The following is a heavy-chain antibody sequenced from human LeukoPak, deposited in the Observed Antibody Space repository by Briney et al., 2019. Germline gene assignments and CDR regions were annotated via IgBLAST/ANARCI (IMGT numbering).Heavy chain of an antibody. CDR2: IYYSGST. J-gene: IGHJ3*02. D-gene: IGHD2-2*01. CDR1: GGSISSYY. CDR3: ARQCCSSGAHAFDI. V-gene: IGHV4-59*08. Sequence: SETLSLTSTVSGGSISSYYWSWIRQPPGKGLEWIGYIYYSGSTNYNPSLKSRVTISVDTSKNQFSLKLSSVTAADTAVYYCARQCCSSGAHAFDIWGQGTMVTVSS.